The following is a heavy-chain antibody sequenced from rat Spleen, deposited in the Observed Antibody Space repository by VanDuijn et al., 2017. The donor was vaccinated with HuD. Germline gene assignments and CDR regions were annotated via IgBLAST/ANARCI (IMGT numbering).Heavy chain of an antibody. V-gene: IGHV5-20*01. CDR2: ISSDGAST. J-gene: IGHJ3*01. D-gene: IGHD5-1*01. CDR3: IKVLGNWFAY. Sequence: EVQLVESDGGLVQPGRSLKLSCAASGFTFTDFFMAWVRQAPTMGLEWVATISSDGASTYYRDSVRGRFIISRDDAKSTLCLQMDSLRSADTATYYCIKVLGNWFAYWGQGTLVTVSS. CDR1: GFTFTDFF.